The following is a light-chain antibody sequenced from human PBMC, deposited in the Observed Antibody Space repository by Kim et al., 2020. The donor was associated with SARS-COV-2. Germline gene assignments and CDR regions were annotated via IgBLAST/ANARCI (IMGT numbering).Light chain of an antibody. V-gene: IGLV7-46*01. CDR1: TGAVTSGHW. Sequence: PGGTVTLTCGFDTGAVTSGHWPHWFQQRPGQAPRTLIYDATKSLSWTPARFSGSLLGGKAALTLSGAQSDDEADYYCLLFNSGDVVFGGGTQLTVL. CDR2: DAT. J-gene: IGLJ2*01. CDR3: LLFNSGDVV.